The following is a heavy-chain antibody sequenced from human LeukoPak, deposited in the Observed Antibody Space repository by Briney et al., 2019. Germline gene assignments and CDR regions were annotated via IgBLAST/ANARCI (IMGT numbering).Heavy chain of an antibody. V-gene: IGHV3-49*03. CDR3: TRDFSSIWYGTTDY. CDR2: IRSKAYGGTT. Sequence: GGSLRLSCTHSGFTFGDYAMSWFRQAPGKGLEWIGFIRSKAYGGTTEYAASVKGRFSISRDDSKSIAYLQMNSLKTEDTAVYYCTRDFSSIWYGTTDYWGQGTLVTVSS. D-gene: IGHD6-13*01. CDR1: GFTFGDYA. J-gene: IGHJ4*02.